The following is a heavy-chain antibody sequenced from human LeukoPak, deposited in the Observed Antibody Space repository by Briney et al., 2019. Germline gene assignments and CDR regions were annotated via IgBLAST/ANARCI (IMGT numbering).Heavy chain of an antibody. CDR3: AKAPTYYYGSGSPNWFDP. Sequence: ASVKVSCKASGYTFTSYYMHWVRQAPGQGLEWMGIINPSGGSTSYAQKFQGRVTMTRDTSTSTVYMELSSLRSEDTAVYYCAKAPTYYYGSGSPNWFDPWGQGTLVTVSS. D-gene: IGHD3-10*01. J-gene: IGHJ5*02. CDR1: GYTFTSYY. V-gene: IGHV1-46*01. CDR2: INPSGGST.